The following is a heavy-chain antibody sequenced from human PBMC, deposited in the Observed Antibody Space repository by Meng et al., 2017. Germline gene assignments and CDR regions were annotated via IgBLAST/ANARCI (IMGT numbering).Heavy chain of an antibody. Sequence: EGQLVESGGGFVKPGGSLRLSCAASGFTFSNAWMTWVRQAPGKGLERIGRMKSNVDGGTVDYAAAVKGRFFISRDDSENTFYLQMNSLKTEDTAVYYCSGHVDYWGHGTLVTVSS. V-gene: IGHV3-15*01. CDR1: GFTFSNAW. CDR3: SGHVDY. J-gene: IGHJ4*01. CDR2: MKSNVDGGTV.